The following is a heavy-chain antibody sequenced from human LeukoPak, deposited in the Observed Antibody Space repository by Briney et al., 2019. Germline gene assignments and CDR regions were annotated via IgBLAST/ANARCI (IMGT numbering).Heavy chain of an antibody. CDR3: AKDRKHYYYGMDV. CDR2: ISYDGSNR. J-gene: IGHJ6*02. Sequence: GWSLRLSCAASGFTFSSYGMHWDRQAPGKGLEWVAVISYDGSNRYYADSVKGRFTISRDNSKNTLYLQMNSQRVEDTAVYYCAKDRKHYYYGMDVWGQGTTVTVSS. D-gene: IGHD1-14*01. V-gene: IGHV3-30*18. CDR1: GFTFSSYG.